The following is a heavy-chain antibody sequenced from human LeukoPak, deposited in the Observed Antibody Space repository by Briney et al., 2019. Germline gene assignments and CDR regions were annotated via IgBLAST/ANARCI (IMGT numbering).Heavy chain of an antibody. V-gene: IGHV4-34*01. CDR1: GGSFSGYY. CDR3: ARLVNDYGRNYYMDV. CDR2: INHSGST. Sequence: SETLSLTCAVYGGSFSGYYWSWIRQPPGKGLEWIGEINHSGSTNYNPSLKSRVTISVDTSKNQFSLKLSSVTAADTAVYYCARLVNDYGRNYYMDVWGKGTTVTVSS. J-gene: IGHJ6*03. D-gene: IGHD5-12*01.